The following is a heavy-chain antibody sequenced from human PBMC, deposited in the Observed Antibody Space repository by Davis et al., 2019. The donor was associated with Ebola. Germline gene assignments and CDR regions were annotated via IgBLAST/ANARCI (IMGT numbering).Heavy chain of an antibody. Sequence: PGGSLRLSCAASGFSFSSYTMNWVRQASGKGLEWVGRIRSKANSYATAYAASVKGRFTISRDDSKNTAYLQMNSLKTEDTAVYYCTTHSLTGYYQGDYWGQGTLVTVSS. CDR3: TTHSLTGYYQGDY. V-gene: IGHV3-73*01. J-gene: IGHJ4*02. CDR1: GFSFSSYT. CDR2: IRSKANSYAT. D-gene: IGHD3-9*01.